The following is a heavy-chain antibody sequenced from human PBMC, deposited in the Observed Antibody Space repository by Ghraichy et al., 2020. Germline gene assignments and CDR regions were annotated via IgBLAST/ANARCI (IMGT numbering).Heavy chain of an antibody. J-gene: IGHJ4*02. CDR1: GFTVSSNY. Sequence: GESLNISCAASGFTVSSNYMSWVRQAPGKGLEWVSVIYSGGSTYYADSVKGRFTISRHNSKNTLYLQMNSLRAEDTAVYYCARSSGSYREGLDYWGQGTLVTVSS. CDR2: IYSGGST. CDR3: ARSSGSYREGLDY. V-gene: IGHV3-53*04. D-gene: IGHD1-26*01.